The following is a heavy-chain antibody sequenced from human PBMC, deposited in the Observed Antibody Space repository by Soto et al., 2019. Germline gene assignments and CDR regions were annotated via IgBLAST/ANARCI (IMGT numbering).Heavy chain of an antibody. D-gene: IGHD6-6*01. CDR3: ALEYSSSLGY. V-gene: IGHV3-7*01. J-gene: IGHJ4*02. CDR1: GFTFSSYW. CDR2: IKQDGSEK. Sequence: EVQLVESGGGLVQPGGSLRLSCAASGFTFSSYWMSWVRQAPGKGLEWVANIKQDGSEKYYADSVKGRFTISRDNSKNTLYLQMNSLRAEDTAVYYCALEYSSSLGYWGQGTLVTVSS.